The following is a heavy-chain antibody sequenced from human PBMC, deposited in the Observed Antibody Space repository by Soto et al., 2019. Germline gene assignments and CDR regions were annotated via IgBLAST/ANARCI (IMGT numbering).Heavy chain of an antibody. J-gene: IGHJ4*01. CDR1: GYNFTTYW. CDR2: IYPGDSAT. Sequence: GESLKISCNDSGYNFTTYWIAWVRQMPGKGLEWMGIIYPGDSATRYSPSFQGQVTISADKSISAAYLHWSSLQASDTAMYYCAKRRNVVGAPFDSWGHGTLVTVSS. V-gene: IGHV5-51*01. CDR3: AKRRNVVGAPFDS. D-gene: IGHD1-26*01.